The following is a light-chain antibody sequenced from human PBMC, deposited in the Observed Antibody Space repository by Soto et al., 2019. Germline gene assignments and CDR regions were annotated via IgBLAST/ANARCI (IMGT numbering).Light chain of an antibody. V-gene: IGKV1-39*01. Sequence: DIPMTPSPSSLSASVGDRVTITCRASQSISSYLNWYQQKPGKAPKFLIYAASSLQSGVPSRFSGSGSGTDFTLTISSLQPEDFATYYCQQSYSTRLTFGPGTKVDIK. CDR3: QQSYSTRLT. J-gene: IGKJ3*01. CDR1: QSISSY. CDR2: AAS.